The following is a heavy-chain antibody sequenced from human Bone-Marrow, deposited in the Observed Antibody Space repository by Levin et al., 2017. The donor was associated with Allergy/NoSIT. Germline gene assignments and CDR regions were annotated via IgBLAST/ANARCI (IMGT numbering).Heavy chain of an antibody. Sequence: GESLKISCKASGYIFTGYYLHWIRQAPGQGLQWMGRINPNNGDTTYARKFQGRINMTRDTSINTAYMPLINLRSDDTALYFCARPQPPHGRFDPWGQGTLVIVSS. CDR3: ARPQPPHGRFDP. J-gene: IGHJ5*02. D-gene: IGHD1-14*01. V-gene: IGHV1-2*06. CDR2: INPNNGDT. CDR1: GYIFTGYY.